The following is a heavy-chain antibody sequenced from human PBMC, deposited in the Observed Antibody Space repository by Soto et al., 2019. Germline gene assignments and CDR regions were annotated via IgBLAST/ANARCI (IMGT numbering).Heavy chain of an antibody. J-gene: IGHJ6*02. CDR3: AKDRSSILHYGMDV. V-gene: IGHV3-9*01. CDR2: ISWNSDNI. Sequence: EVQLVESGGGLVQPGRSLRLSCAASEFTFDDYAMHWVRQAPGKGLEWVSGISWNSDNIGYADSVKGRFTISRDNVKNSLYLQMNSLRAEGTALYYCAKDRSSILHYGMDVWGQGTTVTVSS. CDR1: EFTFDDYA. D-gene: IGHD3-9*01.